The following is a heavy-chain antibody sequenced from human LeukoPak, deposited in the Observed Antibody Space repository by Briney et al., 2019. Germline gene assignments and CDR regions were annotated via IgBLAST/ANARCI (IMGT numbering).Heavy chain of an antibody. J-gene: IGHJ3*02. V-gene: IGHV4-4*07. CDR3: ARSPPLVSTSDAFDI. CDR2: IYTSGST. CDR1: GGSISSYY. Sequence: SETLSLTCTVSGGSISSYYWSWIRQPAGKGLEWIGRIYTSGSTNYNPSLKSRVTISVDKSKNQFSLKLSSVTAADTAVFYCARSPPLVSTSDAFDIWGQGTMVTVSS. D-gene: IGHD5/OR15-5a*01.